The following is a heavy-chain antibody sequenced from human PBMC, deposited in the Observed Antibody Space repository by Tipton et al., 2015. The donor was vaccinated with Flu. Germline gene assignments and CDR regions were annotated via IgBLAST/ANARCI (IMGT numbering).Heavy chain of an antibody. Sequence: QVQLVQSGGGLVKPGGYLRLPCAASGFTFSDDYMSWIRQAPGKGLEWVSHISSSGSTINYADSVKGRFTISRDNAKNSLYLQMNSLRAEDTAVYYCARDHPPSITVLGEITDYFGMDVWGQGTTVTVSS. J-gene: IGHJ6*02. CDR1: GFTFSDDY. CDR3: ARDHPPSITVLGEITDYFGMDV. CDR2: ISSSGSTI. V-gene: IGHV3-11*01. D-gene: IGHD3-3*01.